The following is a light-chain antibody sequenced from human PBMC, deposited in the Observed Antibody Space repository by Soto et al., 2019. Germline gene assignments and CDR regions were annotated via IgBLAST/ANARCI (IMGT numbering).Light chain of an antibody. CDR1: QTVSSQ. CDR3: QQYGSSQWT. Sequence: EIVLTQSPATLSLFPGERVTLSCRASQTVSSQLAWYQQKPGQAPRLLIYGASSRATGIPDRFSGSGSGTDFTLTISRLEPEDFAVYYCQQYGSSQWTFGQGTKVDIK. V-gene: IGKV3-20*01. J-gene: IGKJ1*01. CDR2: GAS.